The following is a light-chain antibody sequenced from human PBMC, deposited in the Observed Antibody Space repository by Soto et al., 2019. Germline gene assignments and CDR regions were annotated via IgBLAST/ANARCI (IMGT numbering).Light chain of an antibody. V-gene: IGLV2-8*01. CDR1: SSDVGAYNY. J-gene: IGLJ1*01. CDR2: EVS. CDR3: TSYGGSNHYV. Sequence: QSALTQPPSASGSPGQSVTISCTGTSSDVGAYNYVSWFQQHPGKAPRLLIFEVSKRPSGVPDRFSGSKSGNTASLTVSGLHAEDEADYYCTSYGGSNHYVFGTGTKVTVL.